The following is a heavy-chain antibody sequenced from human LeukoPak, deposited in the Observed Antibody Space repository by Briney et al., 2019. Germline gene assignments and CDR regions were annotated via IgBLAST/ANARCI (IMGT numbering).Heavy chain of an antibody. V-gene: IGHV1-69*13. D-gene: IGHD6-13*01. CDR1: GGTFISYA. Sequence: SVKVSCKASGGTFISYAISWVRQAPGQGLEWMGGIIPIFGTANYAQKFQGRVTITADESTSTAYMELSSLRSEDTAVYYCARRFGYSSSWSLPGYYYYGMDVWGQGTTVTVSS. CDR3: ARRFGYSSSWSLPGYYYYGMDV. J-gene: IGHJ6*02. CDR2: IIPIFGTA.